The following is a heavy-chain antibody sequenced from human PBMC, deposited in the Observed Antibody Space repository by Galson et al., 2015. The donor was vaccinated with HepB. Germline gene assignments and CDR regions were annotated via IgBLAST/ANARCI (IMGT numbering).Heavy chain of an antibody. CDR1: DFTFSSYW. D-gene: IGHD6-19*01. V-gene: IGHV3-7*03. J-gene: IGHJ6*02. Sequence: SLRLSCAASDFTFSSYWMSWVRQAPGKGLEWVANIKQDGSEKYYVDSVKGRFTISRDNAKNSLYLQLNSLRAEDTAVYYCARALYSSGWALHSTGMDVWGQGTTVTVSS. CDR3: ARALYSSGWALHSTGMDV. CDR2: IKQDGSEK.